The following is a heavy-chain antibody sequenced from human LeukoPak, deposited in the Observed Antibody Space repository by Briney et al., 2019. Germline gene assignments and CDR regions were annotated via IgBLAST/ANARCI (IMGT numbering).Heavy chain of an antibody. D-gene: IGHD6-19*01. CDR3: ARGHSSGWYDQYYFDH. Sequence: GGSLRLSCAASGFTFSSYSMNWVRQAPGKGLEWVSSISSSSSYIYYADSVKGRFTISRDNAKNSLYLQMNSLRAEDTAVYYCARGHSSGWYDQYYFDHWGQGTQVTVSS. CDR1: GFTFSSYS. J-gene: IGHJ4*02. CDR2: ISSSSSYI. V-gene: IGHV3-21*01.